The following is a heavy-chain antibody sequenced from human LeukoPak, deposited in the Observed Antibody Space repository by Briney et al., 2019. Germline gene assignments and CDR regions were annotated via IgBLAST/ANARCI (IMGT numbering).Heavy chain of an antibody. CDR3: TRESSRGALEY. Sequence: PGGSLRLSCAASGFTFSNYWLHWVRQAPGKGLVWVARINTDGSSTKYVDSVKGRFTISKDDAKSTLYLQMNSLRVDDSAVYYCTRESSRGALEYWGQGILVPVSS. D-gene: IGHD6-6*01. J-gene: IGHJ4*02. V-gene: IGHV3-74*01. CDR2: INTDGSST. CDR1: GFTFSNYW.